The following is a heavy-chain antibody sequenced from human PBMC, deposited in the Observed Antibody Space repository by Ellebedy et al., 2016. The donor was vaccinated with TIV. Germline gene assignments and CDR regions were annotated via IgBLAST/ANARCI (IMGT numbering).Heavy chain of an antibody. CDR3: AKYLTGWQVDY. J-gene: IGHJ4*02. V-gene: IGHV3-23*01. Sequence: GESLKISCAASGISLRSYAMSWVRQAPGKGLEWVSTLGGSGGTTYYGDSVKGRFTISRDTSRNTLYLQMSSLRAEDTAVYYCAKYLTGWQVDYWGQGTLVTVSS. D-gene: IGHD1-20*01. CDR2: LGGSGGTT. CDR1: GISLRSYA.